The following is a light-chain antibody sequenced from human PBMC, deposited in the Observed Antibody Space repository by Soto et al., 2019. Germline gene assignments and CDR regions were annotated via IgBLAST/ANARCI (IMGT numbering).Light chain of an antibody. V-gene: IGKV1-33*01. Sequence: DIEMTQSPSSLSASVGDRVTITCQATQDIRKFLNWFQQRPGAAPKLLIYDASNLETGVPSRFDAGGSGTHFTFTITSLQPEDTGTYFCQQYDNLPYTFAQGTKVEI. CDR1: QDIRKF. J-gene: IGKJ2*01. CDR2: DAS. CDR3: QQYDNLPYT.